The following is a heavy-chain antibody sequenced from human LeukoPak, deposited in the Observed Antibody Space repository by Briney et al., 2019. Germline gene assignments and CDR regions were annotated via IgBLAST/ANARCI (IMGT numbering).Heavy chain of an antibody. V-gene: IGHV3-48*02. CDR2: ISISSSTI. D-gene: IGHD2-15*01. J-gene: IGHJ4*02. CDR1: GFTFSSYS. CDR3: ARVSGWPWDY. Sequence: GGSLRLSCAASGFTFSSYSMNWDRQAPGKGLEGVSYISISSSTIYYADSVKGRFTISRDDAKNSLYLQMNSLRDEDTAVYYCARVSGWPWDYWGQGTLVTVSS.